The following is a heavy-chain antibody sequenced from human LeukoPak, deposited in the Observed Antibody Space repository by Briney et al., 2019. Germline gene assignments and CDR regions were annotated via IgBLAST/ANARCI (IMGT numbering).Heavy chain of an antibody. D-gene: IGHD3-10*01. CDR1: GGSISSGSYY. CDR2: IYTSGST. V-gene: IGHV4-61*02. J-gene: IGHJ4*02. CDR3: ARGAQYQALWDY. Sequence: PSETLSLTCTVSGGSISSGSYYWSWIRQPAGKGLEWIGRIYTSGSTNYNPSLKSRVTISVDTSKNQFSLKLSSVTAADTAVYYCARGAQYQALWDYWGQGTLVTVSS.